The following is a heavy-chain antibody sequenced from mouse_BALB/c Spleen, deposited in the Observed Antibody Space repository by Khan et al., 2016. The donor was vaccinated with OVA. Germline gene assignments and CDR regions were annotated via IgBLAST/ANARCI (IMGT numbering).Heavy chain of an antibody. CDR1: GYTFTSYI. V-gene: IGHV1S136*01. CDR2: INPYNDGT. CDR3: ARDYGSSYWCAY. Sequence: IQLVQSGPELVKPGASVKMSCKASGYTFTSYIMHWVKQKPGQGLEWIGYINPYNDGTKYNEKFKGKATLTSDKSSSIAYMDLNSLTSEDSAVYYCARDYGSSYWCAYWGQGTLVTVSA. J-gene: IGHJ3*01. D-gene: IGHD1-1*01.